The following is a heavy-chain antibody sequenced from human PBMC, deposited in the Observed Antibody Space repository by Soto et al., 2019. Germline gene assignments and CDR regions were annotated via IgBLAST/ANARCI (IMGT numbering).Heavy chain of an antibody. D-gene: IGHD3-16*01. CDR1: GFNFSSYG. CDR3: AKDIMKTSSWPAD. Sequence: HVQLVESGGGVVQPGRSLRLSCAVSGFNFSSYGMHWVRQAPGKGLEWVAVISYDGSHKASADSVKGRFAISRDKSKNTLFLQMNSLRVEDTAVYYCAKDIMKTSSWPADWGQGTLVTVSS. CDR2: ISYDGSHK. V-gene: IGHV3-30*18. J-gene: IGHJ4*02.